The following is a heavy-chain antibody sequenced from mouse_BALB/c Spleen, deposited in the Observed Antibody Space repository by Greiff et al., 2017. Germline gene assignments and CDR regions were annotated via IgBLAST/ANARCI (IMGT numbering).Heavy chain of an antibody. CDR1: GYTFTDYA. CDR2: ISTYYGDA. CDR3: ARDYRYDEGHWYFDV. J-gene: IGHJ1*01. V-gene: IGHV1S137*01. D-gene: IGHD2-14*01. Sequence: QVHVKQSGAELVRPGVSVKISCKGSGYTFTDYAMHWVKQSHAKSLEWIGVISTYYGDASYNQKFKGKATMTVDKSSSTAYMELARLTSEDSAIYYCARDYRYDEGHWYFDVWGAGTTVTVSS.